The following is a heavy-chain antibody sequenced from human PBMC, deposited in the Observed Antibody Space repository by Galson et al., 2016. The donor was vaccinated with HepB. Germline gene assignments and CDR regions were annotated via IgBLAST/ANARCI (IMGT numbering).Heavy chain of an antibody. J-gene: IGHJ4*02. CDR2: IYISGST. CDR1: GVSMSSTSFY. CDR3: ARLDY. V-gene: IGHV4-61*02. Sequence: TLSLTCTVSGVSMSSTSFYWTWIRQPAGKGLEWIGRIYISGSTNYNPSLKSRVTKSLDTSKNQFSLKLTSVTAADTAVYYCARLDYWGRGTLVTVSS.